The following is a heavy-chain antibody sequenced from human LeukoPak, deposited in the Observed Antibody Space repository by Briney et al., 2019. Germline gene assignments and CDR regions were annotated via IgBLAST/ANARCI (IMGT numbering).Heavy chain of an antibody. CDR2: IYYSGST. CDR1: GGSISSSSYY. CDR3: ARQPATVTTHFDY. D-gene: IGHD4-17*01. Sequence: PSETLSLTCTVSGGSISSSSYYWGWIRQPPGKGLEWIGSIYYSGSTYYNPSLKSRFTISVDTSKNQFSLKLSSGTAADTAVYYCARQPATVTTHFDYWGQGTLVTVSS. V-gene: IGHV4-39*01. J-gene: IGHJ4*02.